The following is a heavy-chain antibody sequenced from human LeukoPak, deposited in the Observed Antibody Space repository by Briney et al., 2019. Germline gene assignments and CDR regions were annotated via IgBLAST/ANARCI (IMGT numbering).Heavy chain of an antibody. Sequence: GGSLRLSCAASGFTFSSYGMHWLRQSAGQGLECVASILYDGSAQYYADSVKGRFTISRDNSKNTLYLQMNSLRAEDTAVYYCATSFDSSGLYYFDYWGQGTLVTVSS. V-gene: IGHV3-30*02. CDR2: ILYDGSAQ. D-gene: IGHD3-22*01. CDR3: ATSFDSSGLYYFDY. J-gene: IGHJ4*02. CDR1: GFTFSSYG.